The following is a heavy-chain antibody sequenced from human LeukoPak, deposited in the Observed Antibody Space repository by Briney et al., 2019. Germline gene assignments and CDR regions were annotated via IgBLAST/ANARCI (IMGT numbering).Heavy chain of an antibody. J-gene: IGHJ3*02. D-gene: IGHD3-22*01. CDR2: IYYSGST. CDR3: ARADGVVVITSGAFDI. V-gene: IGHV4-59*01. CDR1: GGSISSYY. Sequence: SETLSLTCTASGGSISSYYWSWIRQPPGKGLEWIGYIYYSGSTNYNPSLKSRVTISVDTSKNQFSLKLSSVTAADTAVYYCARADGVVVITSGAFDIWGQGTMVTVSS.